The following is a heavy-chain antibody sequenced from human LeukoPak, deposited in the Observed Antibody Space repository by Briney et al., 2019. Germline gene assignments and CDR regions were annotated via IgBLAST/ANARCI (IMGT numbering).Heavy chain of an antibody. J-gene: IGHJ4*02. D-gene: IGHD6-19*01. Sequence: GESLQISCQGSGYSFTSYWIGWVRQLPGKGLEWMGIIYPGDSDTRYSPSFQGQVTISADKSISTAYLQWSSLKASDTAMYYCARQYSSGWYYFDYWGQGTLVTVSS. CDR1: GYSFTSYW. CDR2: IYPGDSDT. V-gene: IGHV5-51*01. CDR3: ARQYSSGWYYFDY.